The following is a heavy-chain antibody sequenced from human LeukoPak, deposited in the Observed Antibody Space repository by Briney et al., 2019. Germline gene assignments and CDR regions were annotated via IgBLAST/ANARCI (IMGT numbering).Heavy chain of an antibody. Sequence: GGSLRLSCAASGFTFSSYEMNWVRQAPGKGLEWVSYVSSSDSFIYYADSVKGRFTISRDNAENFLYLQMNSLRAEDTAVYYCARDRGGRSGLDDWGQGTLVIVSS. D-gene: IGHD2-15*01. CDR3: ARDRGGRSGLDD. J-gene: IGHJ4*02. V-gene: IGHV3-48*03. CDR1: GFTFSSYE. CDR2: VSSSDSFI.